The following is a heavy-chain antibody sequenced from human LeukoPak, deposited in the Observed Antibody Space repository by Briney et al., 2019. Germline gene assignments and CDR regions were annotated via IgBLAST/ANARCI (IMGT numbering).Heavy chain of an antibody. Sequence: GGSLRLSCAASGFTVSSNYMSWVRQAPGKGLEWVSVIYSGGSTYYADSVKGRFTISRDNSKNTLYLQMNSLRAEDTAVYYCAKDGPAGGFIVVVPAAIDYWGQGTLVTVSS. J-gene: IGHJ4*02. V-gene: IGHV3-66*01. CDR3: AKDGPAGGFIVVVPAAIDY. D-gene: IGHD2-2*01. CDR1: GFTVSSNY. CDR2: IYSGGST.